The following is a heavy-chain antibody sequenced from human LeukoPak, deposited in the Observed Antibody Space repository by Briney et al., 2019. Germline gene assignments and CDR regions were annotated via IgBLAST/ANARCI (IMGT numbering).Heavy chain of an antibody. D-gene: IGHD4-17*01. Sequence: GRSLRLSCAASGFTFSSYGMHWVRQAPGKGLEWVAVISYDGSNKYYADSVKGRFTISRDNSKNTLYLQMSSLRAEDTAVYYCAKDHISGDPVDYWGQGTLVTVSS. CDR1: GFTFSSYG. CDR3: AKDHISGDPVDY. V-gene: IGHV3-30*18. J-gene: IGHJ4*02. CDR2: ISYDGSNK.